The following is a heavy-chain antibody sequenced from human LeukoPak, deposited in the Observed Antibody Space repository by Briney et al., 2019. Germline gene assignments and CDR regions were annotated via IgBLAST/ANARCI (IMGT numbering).Heavy chain of an antibody. CDR3: AKANSGSYLDYFDS. V-gene: IGHV3-23*01. CDR2: ICHTGGST. D-gene: IGHD1-26*01. Sequence: GGSLRLSCAASGFTFSSCAMSWVRQAPGRGLEWVSTICHTGGSTHYADSVKGRFTISRDNSKNTVYLQVNTVRADDTAVYYCAKANSGSYLDYFDSWGQGTLVTVSS. CDR1: GFTFSSCA. J-gene: IGHJ4*02.